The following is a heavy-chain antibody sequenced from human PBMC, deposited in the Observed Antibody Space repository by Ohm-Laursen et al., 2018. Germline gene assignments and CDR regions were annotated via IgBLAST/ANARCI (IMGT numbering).Heavy chain of an antibody. Sequence: ASVKVSCKASGYIFTGYYMHWVRQAPGQGLEWMGWINPDSGGTKYGQKFQGRVTMTRDTSITTLYMELNSLTFDDTAVYYCARAQYSSGVGVFDYWGQGTLVIVSS. CDR2: INPDSGGT. J-gene: IGHJ4*02. D-gene: IGHD3-22*01. CDR3: ARAQYSSGVGVFDY. V-gene: IGHV1-2*02. CDR1: GYIFTGYY.